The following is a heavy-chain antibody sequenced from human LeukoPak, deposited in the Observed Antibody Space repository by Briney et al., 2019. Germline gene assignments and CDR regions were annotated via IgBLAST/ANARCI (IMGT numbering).Heavy chain of an antibody. CDR3: ARVPEVGLVRYYFDY. D-gene: IGHD6-19*01. Sequence: ASVKVSCKASGYTFTGYGISWVRQAPGQGLEWMGWISPYNYNTNYAQNLQGRVTMTTDTSTSTAYMELRSLRSDDTAVYYCARVPEVGLVRYYFDYWGQGTLVTVSS. CDR1: GYTFTGYG. CDR2: ISPYNYNT. V-gene: IGHV1-18*01. J-gene: IGHJ4*02.